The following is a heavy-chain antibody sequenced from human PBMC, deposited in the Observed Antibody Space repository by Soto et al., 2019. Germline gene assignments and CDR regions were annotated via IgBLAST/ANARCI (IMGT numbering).Heavy chain of an antibody. D-gene: IGHD6-6*01. CDR3: ERGPYRCSFYDYFGMDV. CDR1: RYTFTGYY. Sequence: AASVNVSFKASRYTFTGYYMHCVRQAPLQWLELMGWLNPNSGGTNYAQKFQGRVTITRDTSIITAYIELSRLRSDDTAVYYCERGPYRCSFYDYFGMDVWGQGTTVTVSS. J-gene: IGHJ6*02. V-gene: IGHV1-2*02. CDR2: LNPNSGGT.